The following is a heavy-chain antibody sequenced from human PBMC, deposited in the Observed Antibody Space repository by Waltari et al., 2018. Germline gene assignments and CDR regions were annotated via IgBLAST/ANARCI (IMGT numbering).Heavy chain of an antibody. CDR2: ISSSSSYI. J-gene: IGHJ4*02. Sequence: EVQLVESGGGLVKPGGSLRLSCAASGFTFSSYSMNWVRQAPGKGLEWVSSISSSSSYIYYADSVKGRFTISRDNAKNSLYLQMNSLRAEDTAVYYCARGRLERHSWTYYFDYWGQGTLVTVSS. V-gene: IGHV3-21*01. CDR1: GFTFSSYS. CDR3: ARGRLERHSWTYYFDY. D-gene: IGHD1-1*01.